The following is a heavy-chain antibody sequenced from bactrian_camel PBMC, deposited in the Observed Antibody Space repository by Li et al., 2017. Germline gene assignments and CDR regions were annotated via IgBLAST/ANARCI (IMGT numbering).Heavy chain of an antibody. J-gene: IGHJ4*01. CDR2: IRLDGLI. CDR3: AADRLGRCSGAAFAPYD. CDR1: GYSFSTCG. D-gene: IGHD5*01. Sequence: HVQLVESGGGSVQAGGSLNLSCAVDGYSFSTCGMGWYRRALGKERELVSSIRLDGLIVYADSVKGRFTISRDGKYNSVNLEMNSLKTEDTAVYLCAADRLGRCSGAAFAPYDWGQGTQVTVS. V-gene: IGHV3S53*01.